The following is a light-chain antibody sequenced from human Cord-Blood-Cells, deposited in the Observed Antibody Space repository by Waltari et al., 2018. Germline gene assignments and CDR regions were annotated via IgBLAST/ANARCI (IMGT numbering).Light chain of an antibody. CDR1: SLRRYY. CDR3: NSRDSSGNHWV. V-gene: IGLV3-19*01. Sequence: SSELTQDPAVSVALGQTVRITCQGDSLRRYYATWYQQKPGPAPVLVIYGKNNRPSGIPDRFSGSSSGNTASLTITGAQAEDEADYYCNSRDSSGNHWVFGGGTKLTVL. J-gene: IGLJ3*02. CDR2: GKN.